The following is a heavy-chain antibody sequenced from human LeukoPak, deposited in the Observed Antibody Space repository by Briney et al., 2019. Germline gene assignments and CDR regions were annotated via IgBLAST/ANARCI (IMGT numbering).Heavy chain of an antibody. CDR3: ARGGGHCTNGVCPPWFES. D-gene: IGHD2-8*01. J-gene: IGHJ5*01. Sequence: SETLSLTCTVSGGSISSYYWSWIRQPPGKGLEWIGYIYYSGSTNYNPSLKSRVTISVDTSKNQFSLKLSSVTAADTAVYYCARGGGHCTNGVCPPWFESWGQGMLVTVSS. CDR1: GGSISSYY. V-gene: IGHV4-59*01. CDR2: IYYSGST.